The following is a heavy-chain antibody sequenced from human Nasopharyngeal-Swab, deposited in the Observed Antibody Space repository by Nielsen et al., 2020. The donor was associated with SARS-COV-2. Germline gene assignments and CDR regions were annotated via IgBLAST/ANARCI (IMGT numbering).Heavy chain of an antibody. CDR2: ITWNSGNK. V-gene: IGHV3-9*01. J-gene: IGHJ4*02. CDR3: AKARRTDTYGFECFDH. CDR1: GFTFENYA. Sequence: SLKISGAASGFTFENYAMHWVRQPPGKGLEWVSGITWNSGNKGYAESVQGRFTISRDNARNSLYLQMDSLRAEDTALYYCAKARRTDTYGFECFDHWGQGTLVTVSS. D-gene: IGHD5-18*01.